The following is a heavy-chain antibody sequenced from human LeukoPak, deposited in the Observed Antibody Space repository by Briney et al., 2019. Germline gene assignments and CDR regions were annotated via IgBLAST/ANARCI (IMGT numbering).Heavy chain of an antibody. D-gene: IGHD2-21*01. CDR3: AREIPKGTFDY. Sequence: SETLSLTCTVSGGSISSYYWSWIRQPPGKGLEWIGYIYYSGSTNYNPSLKSRVTISVDTSKNQFSLKLSSVTAADTAMYYCAREIPKGTFDYWGQGTLVTVSS. CDR2: IYYSGST. V-gene: IGHV4-59*01. J-gene: IGHJ4*02. CDR1: GGSISSYY.